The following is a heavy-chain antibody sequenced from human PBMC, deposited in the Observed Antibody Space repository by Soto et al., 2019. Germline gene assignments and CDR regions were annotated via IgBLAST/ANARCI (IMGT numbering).Heavy chain of an antibody. CDR2: IIPIFGTA. V-gene: IGHV1-69*13. Sequence: ASVKVSCKASGCTFSSYAISWVRQAPGQGLEWMGGIIPIFGTANYAQKFQGRVTITADESTSTAYMELSSLRSEDTAVYYCARGFYDSSGYYFPFDYWGQGTLVTVSS. CDR1: GCTFSSYA. CDR3: ARGFYDSSGYYFPFDY. J-gene: IGHJ4*02. D-gene: IGHD3-22*01.